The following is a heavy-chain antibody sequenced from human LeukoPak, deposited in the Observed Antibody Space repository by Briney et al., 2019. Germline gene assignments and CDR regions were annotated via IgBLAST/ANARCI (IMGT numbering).Heavy chain of an antibody. CDR3: ARDRSGFTYYYDSSGYYYFDY. CDR1: GGSISSYY. CDR2: IYTSGST. D-gene: IGHD3-22*01. V-gene: IGHV4-4*07. J-gene: IGHJ4*02. Sequence: PSETLSLTCTVSGGSISSYYWSWIRQPAGKGLEWIGRIYTSGSTNYNPSLKSRVTMSVDTSKNQFSLKLSSVTAADTAVYYCARDRSGFTYYYDSSGYYYFDYWGQGTLVTVSS.